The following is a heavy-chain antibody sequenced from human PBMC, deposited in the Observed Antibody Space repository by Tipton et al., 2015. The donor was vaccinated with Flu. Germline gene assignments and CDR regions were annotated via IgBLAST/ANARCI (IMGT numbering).Heavy chain of an antibody. CDR2: ISQDGNSR. J-gene: IGHJ3*01. D-gene: IGHD6-19*01. CDR3: VRGEYSSGWCDVFDV. Sequence: QVQLVQSGGGVVQPGGSLRLPCPTPGSYVMHWVRQAPGKGLEWVAAISQDGNSRYYGDPVKGRFTISRDNSKDMVHLQMNSLRGEDTAVYYCVRGEYSSGWCDVFDVWDQGTMFTVSS. V-gene: IGHV3-30-3*01. CDR1: GSYV.